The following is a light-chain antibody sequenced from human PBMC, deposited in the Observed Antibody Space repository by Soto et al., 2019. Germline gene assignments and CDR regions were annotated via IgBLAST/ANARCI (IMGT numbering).Light chain of an antibody. CDR1: QSVGSE. Sequence: EVVMTQSPATLSVSSGERATLSCRASQSVGSELAWYQQKPGQAPRLLIYGASTRSTGIPARFSGSGSGTDFTLTISSLQSEDVATYYCQKYNSAPWTFGQGTKVEIK. CDR3: QKYNSAPWT. V-gene: IGKV3-15*01. J-gene: IGKJ1*01. CDR2: GAS.